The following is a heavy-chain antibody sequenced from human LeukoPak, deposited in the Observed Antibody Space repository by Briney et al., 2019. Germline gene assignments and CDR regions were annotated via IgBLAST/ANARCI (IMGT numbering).Heavy chain of an antibody. CDR3: ARVAGGGLLWFGELLSDPFDY. CDR1: GYTFSKYW. J-gene: IGHJ4*02. D-gene: IGHD3-10*01. CDR2: INPEETTT. V-gene: IGHV3-74*01. Sequence: GGSLRLSCAASGYTFSKYWMHWVRQAPGKGLVWVSRINPEETTTTYADSVKGRFTISRDNAKNSLYLQMNSLRAEDTAVYYCARVAGGGLLWFGELLSDPFDYWGQGTLVTVSS.